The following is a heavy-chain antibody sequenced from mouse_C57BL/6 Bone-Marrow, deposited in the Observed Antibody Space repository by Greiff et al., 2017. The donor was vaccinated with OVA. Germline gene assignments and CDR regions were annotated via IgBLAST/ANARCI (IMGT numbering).Heavy chain of an antibody. J-gene: IGHJ2*01. CDR1: GYSITSGYY. Sequence: ESGPGLVKPSQSLSLTCSVTGYSITSGYYWNWIRQFPGNKLEWMGYISYDGSNNYNPSLKNRISITRDTSKNQFFLKLNSVTTEDTATYHCAREGYYGSSFDYWGQGTTLTVSS. V-gene: IGHV3-6*01. CDR3: AREGYYGSSFDY. CDR2: ISYDGSN. D-gene: IGHD1-1*01.